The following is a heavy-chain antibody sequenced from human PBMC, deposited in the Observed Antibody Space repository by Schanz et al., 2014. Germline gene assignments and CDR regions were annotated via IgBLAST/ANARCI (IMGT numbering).Heavy chain of an antibody. J-gene: IGHJ4*02. CDR1: GFTLNNAW. Sequence: VQLVDSGGGLVKPGGSLRLSCATSGFTLNNAWMNWVRQAPGKGLQWVARIKSKTDGGTRDYAAPVKGRSTISTDDSKNTVYLQINSLQTEDTAVYYCTADLWFGAVWGVWWGQGTLVTVSS. V-gene: IGHV3-15*01. D-gene: IGHD3-10*01. CDR2: IKSKTDGGTR. CDR3: TADLWFGAVWGVW.